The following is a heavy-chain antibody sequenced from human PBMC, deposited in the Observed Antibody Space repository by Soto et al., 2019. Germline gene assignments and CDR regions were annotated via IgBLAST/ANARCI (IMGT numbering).Heavy chain of an antibody. Sequence: QAQLVQSGAEVKKPGASVKVSCKASGYTFYSHSISWVRQAPGQGLEWMGRISADNSNTKYAQKFRGRVTMTTDTXXSTVYMELRNLGSDDTAVYYCARCIQQGYYYGMDVWGQGTTVTVSS. V-gene: IGHV1-18*01. CDR3: ARCIQQGYYYGMDV. CDR2: ISADNSNT. D-gene: IGHD5-18*01. J-gene: IGHJ6*02. CDR1: GYTFYSHS.